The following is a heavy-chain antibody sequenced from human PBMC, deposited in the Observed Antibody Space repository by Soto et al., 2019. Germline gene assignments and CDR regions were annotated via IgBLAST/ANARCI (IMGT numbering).Heavy chain of an antibody. D-gene: IGHD3-3*01. J-gene: IGHJ6*02. V-gene: IGHV3-23*01. CDR1: GFTFSSYT. CDR3: AKDRGGSAIFGVVIIDGLDV. CDR2: ITSSGGTT. Sequence: EVQLLESGGGVVPPGGSLRLSCAASGFTFSSYTMNWVRQAPGKGLEWVSAITSSGGTTYYADSVKGRFTVSRDNSENTLYLQMNSLRAEDTAEYYCAKDRGGSAIFGVVIIDGLDVWGQGTTVTVSS.